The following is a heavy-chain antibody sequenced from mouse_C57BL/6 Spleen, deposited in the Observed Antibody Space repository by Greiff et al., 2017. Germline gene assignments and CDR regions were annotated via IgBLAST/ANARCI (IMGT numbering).Heavy chain of an antibody. J-gene: IGHJ3*01. CDR1: GYTFTSYW. D-gene: IGHD2-10*01. CDR3: AMSPYYGPFAY. V-gene: IGHV1-74*01. CDR2: IHPSDSDT. Sequence: QVQLQQPGAELVKPGASVKVSCKASGYTFTSYWMHWVKQRPGQGLEWIGRIHPSDSDTNYNQKFKGKATLTVDKSSSTAYMQLSSLTSEDSAVYYCAMSPYYGPFAYWGQGTLVTVSA.